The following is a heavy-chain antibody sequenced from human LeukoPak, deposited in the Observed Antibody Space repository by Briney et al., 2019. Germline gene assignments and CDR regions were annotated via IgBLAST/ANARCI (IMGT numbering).Heavy chain of an antibody. Sequence: GASVKVSCKASGYTFTGYYMHWVRQAPGQGLEWMGRINPNSGGTNYAQKFQGRVTMTRDRSISTAYMELSRLRSDDTAVYYCARVRPGVRDGYNNDYWGQGTLVTVSS. CDR3: ARVRPGVRDGYNNDY. V-gene: IGHV1-2*06. J-gene: IGHJ4*02. CDR2: INPNSGGT. CDR1: GYTFTGYY. D-gene: IGHD5-24*01.